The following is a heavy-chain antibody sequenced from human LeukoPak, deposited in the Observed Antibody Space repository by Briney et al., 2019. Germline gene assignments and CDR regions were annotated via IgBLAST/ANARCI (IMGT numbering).Heavy chain of an antibody. V-gene: IGHV4-59*08. CDR1: GGSLSSYY. D-gene: IGHD6-19*01. CDR3: AKRIRSDWYFDF. Sequence: SETLSLTCTVSGGSLSSYYWSWIRQPPGKGLEWIGYIYYSGSTNYNPSLKSRVTISVDTSKNQFSLKLSSVTAADTAVYYCAKRIRSDWYFDFWGQGTLVTVSS. J-gene: IGHJ4*02. CDR2: IYYSGST.